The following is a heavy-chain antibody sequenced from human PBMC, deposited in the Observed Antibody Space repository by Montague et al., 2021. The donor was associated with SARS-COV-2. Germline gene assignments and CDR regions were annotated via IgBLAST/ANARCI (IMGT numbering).Heavy chain of an antibody. CDR1: FGSVKNYF. Sequence: SETLSLTCTVSFGSVKNYFWSWIRQPVGKGLEWIARIFVTGGTKYTPSLKSRVTMSLDTSQNQFSLKLRSVTAADAAIYYCAGAFGSSFDFWGQGILVAVSS. V-gene: IGHV4-4*07. CDR2: IFVTGGT. J-gene: IGHJ4*02. CDR3: AGAFGSSFDF. D-gene: IGHD6-13*01.